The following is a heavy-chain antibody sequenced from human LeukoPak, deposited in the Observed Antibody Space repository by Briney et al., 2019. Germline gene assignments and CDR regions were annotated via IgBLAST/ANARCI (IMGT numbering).Heavy chain of an antibody. D-gene: IGHD1-1*01. V-gene: IGHV3-30*04. CDR2: ISYDGSNK. J-gene: IGHJ1*01. Sequence: GGSLRLSCAASGFTFSSYAMHWVRQAPGKGLEWVAVISYDGSNKYYAHPLRGRFTITRDNSKHTLYLLMPSLRPEDTGVYYCARGRHKLARGYLQHWGQGTLVTVSS. CDR3: ARGRHKLARGYLQH. CDR1: GFTFSSYA.